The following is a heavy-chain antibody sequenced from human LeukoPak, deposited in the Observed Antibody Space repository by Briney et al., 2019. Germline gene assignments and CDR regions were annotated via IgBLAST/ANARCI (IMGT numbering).Heavy chain of an antibody. D-gene: IGHD4-23*01. V-gene: IGHV3-48*01. J-gene: IGHJ4*02. CDR2: ISIGSDNI. CDR1: GFTFSTYS. CDR3: ARDLDYGGRSNFDH. Sequence: GGSLRLSCAASGFTFSTYSMNWVRQAPGKGLEWVSFISIGSDNIDYADSVRGRFTISRDNAKNTLHLQMNSLRAEDTAVYYCARDLDYGGRSNFDHWGQGTLVTVSS.